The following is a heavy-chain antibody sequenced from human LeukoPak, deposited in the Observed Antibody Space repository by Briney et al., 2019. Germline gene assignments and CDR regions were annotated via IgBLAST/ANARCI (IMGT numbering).Heavy chain of an antibody. D-gene: IGHD6-6*01. CDR2: ISSSSSYI. V-gene: IGHV3-21*01. CDR1: GFTFSSYS. J-gene: IGHJ5*02. Sequence: GGSLRLSCAASGFTFSSYSMNWVRQAPGKGLEWVSSISSSSSYIYYADSVKGRFTISRDNAKNSLYLQMNSLRAEDTVVYYCARGIASSIAARTRWFDPWGQGTLVTVSS. CDR3: ARGIASSIAARTRWFDP.